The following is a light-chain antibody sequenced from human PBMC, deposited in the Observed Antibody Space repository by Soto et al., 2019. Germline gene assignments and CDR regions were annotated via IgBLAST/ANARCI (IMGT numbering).Light chain of an antibody. V-gene: IGLV1-51*01. CDR1: SSNIGNNY. Sequence: QSVLTQPPSVSAAPGQKVTIPCSGSSSNIGNNYVSWYQHLPGTAPKLLIYDNNERPSGIPDRFSGAKSGTSATLGITGLQTGDEADYYCGTLDTSLSAVVFGGGTKLTVL. CDR3: GTLDTSLSAVV. CDR2: DNN. J-gene: IGLJ2*01.